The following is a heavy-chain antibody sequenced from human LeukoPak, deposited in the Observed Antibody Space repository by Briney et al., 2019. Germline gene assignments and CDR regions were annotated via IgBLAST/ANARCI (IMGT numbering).Heavy chain of an antibody. CDR1: GYSISSGYY. D-gene: IGHD1-26*01. Sequence: SETLSLTCTVSGYSISSGYYWGWIRQPPGKGLEWIGSIYYSGSTYYNPSLKSRVTISVDTSKNQFSLKLSSVTAADTAVYYCACQADSIRWEPSRFDPWGQGTLVTVSS. J-gene: IGHJ5*02. CDR2: IYYSGST. CDR3: ACQADSIRWEPSRFDP. V-gene: IGHV4-38-2*02.